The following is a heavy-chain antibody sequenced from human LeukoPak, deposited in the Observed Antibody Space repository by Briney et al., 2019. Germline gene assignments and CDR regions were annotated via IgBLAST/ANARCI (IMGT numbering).Heavy chain of an antibody. V-gene: IGHV4-30-4*01. CDR3: ARLITGRTSYYFDY. Sequence: PSQTLSLTCTVSGGSISNGDYYWSWIRQPPGKGLEWIGYIYYSGTTYYNPSLKSRVTIFVDTSKNQFSLKLSSVTAADTAVYYCARLITGRTSYYFDYWGQGTLVTVSS. D-gene: IGHD4/OR15-4a*01. CDR2: IYYSGTT. J-gene: IGHJ4*02. CDR1: GGSISNGDYY.